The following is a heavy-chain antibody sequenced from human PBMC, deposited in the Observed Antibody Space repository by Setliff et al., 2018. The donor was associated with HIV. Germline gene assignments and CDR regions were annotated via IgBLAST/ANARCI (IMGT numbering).Heavy chain of an antibody. CDR3: ARGLAYYSENTDYYYVSAGFDP. J-gene: IGHJ5*02. CDR2: ISYSGIT. CDR1: GGSITSGGDS. V-gene: IGHV4-31*03. D-gene: IGHD3-22*01. Sequence: PSETLSLTCTVSGGSITSGGDSWSWIRQHPGKGLKWIGYISYSGITYYDPSLKSRLTMSVDTSNNQFSLKLSSVTAADTAVYYCARGLAYYSENTDYYYVSAGFDPWGPGTLVTVSS.